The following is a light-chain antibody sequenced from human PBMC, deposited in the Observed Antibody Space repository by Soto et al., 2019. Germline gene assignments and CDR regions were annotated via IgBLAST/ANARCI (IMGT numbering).Light chain of an antibody. J-gene: IGKJ1*01. Sequence: EVMLTQSPGTLSLSPGERATLSCRASQSVSSNYLAWYQQKSGQAPRLLIYGASNRATGIPDRFSGSGSGTDFTLTIRRLEPEDFAVYYCQQYDTSPRTLGQGTKVECK. CDR2: GAS. V-gene: IGKV3-20*01. CDR3: QQYDTSPRT. CDR1: QSVSSNY.